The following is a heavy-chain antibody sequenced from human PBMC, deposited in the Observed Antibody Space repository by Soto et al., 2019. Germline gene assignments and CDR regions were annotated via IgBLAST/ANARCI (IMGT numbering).Heavy chain of an antibody. CDR1: GGTFSSYA. CDR2: IIPIFGTA. D-gene: IGHD3-10*01. Sequence: QVQLVQSGAEVKKPGSSVKVSCKASGGTFSSYAISWVRQAPGQGLEWMGGIIPIFGTANYAQKFQGRVTINADEPTCQGYMVLNSLRSEDTGVYYRARTYYYGSGAPLPGYYGMDVWGQGTTVTVSS. CDR3: ARTYYYGSGAPLPGYYGMDV. V-gene: IGHV1-69*01. J-gene: IGHJ6*02.